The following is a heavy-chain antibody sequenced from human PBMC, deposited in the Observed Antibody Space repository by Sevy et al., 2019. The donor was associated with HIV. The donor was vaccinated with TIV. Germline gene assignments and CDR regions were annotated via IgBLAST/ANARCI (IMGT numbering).Heavy chain of an antibody. J-gene: IGHJ4*02. D-gene: IGHD3-10*01. CDR2: ISSSSGTI. Sequence: GGSLRLSCVTSGFSFSSYSMNWVRQAPGKGLEWVSYISSSSGTIRYEDSVKGRLTISRDNSKNSLFLQMNSLRTEETAVYYWAMDYYLSLDYWGQVALVTVSS. CDR3: AMDYYLSLDY. V-gene: IGHV3-48*01. CDR1: GFSFSSYS.